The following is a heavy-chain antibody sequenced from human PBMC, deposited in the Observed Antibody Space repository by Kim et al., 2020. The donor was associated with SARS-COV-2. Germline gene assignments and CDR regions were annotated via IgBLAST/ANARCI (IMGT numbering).Heavy chain of an antibody. CDR2: ISAYNGNT. Sequence: ASVKVSCKASGYTFTSYGITWVRQAPGQGLEWMGWISAYNGNTDYAQKFQGRVTMTTDTSTSTAYMELRSLRPDDTAVYHCARNRYCSGGRCQPPGRAAIDIWGQGTMVTVSS. J-gene: IGHJ3*02. V-gene: IGHV1-18*04. CDR1: GYTFTSYG. D-gene: IGHD2-15*01. CDR3: ARNRYCSGGRCQPPGRAAIDI.